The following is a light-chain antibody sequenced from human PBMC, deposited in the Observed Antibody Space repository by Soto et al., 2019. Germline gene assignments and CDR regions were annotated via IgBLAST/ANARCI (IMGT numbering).Light chain of an antibody. CDR2: AAS. V-gene: IGKV1-39*01. CDR3: QQCQSTPLT. CDR1: QSIGTY. Sequence: DIQMTQSPYSLSASVGERVTLTCRASQSIGTYVNWYQQKPGKAPKLLIYAASTLQSGVPSTFSGSGSGTDFTLTISSLQPEDFATYFCQQCQSTPLTFGGGTKVDIK. J-gene: IGKJ4*01.